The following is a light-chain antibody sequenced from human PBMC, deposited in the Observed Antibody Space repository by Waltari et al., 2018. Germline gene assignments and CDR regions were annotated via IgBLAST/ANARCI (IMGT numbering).Light chain of an antibody. V-gene: IGKV2D-29*02. Sequence: DIVMIQNPLSVSVTPGEPASISCRSSQSLLHINGNTYLHWYLQKSGQSPRLLIYEVTNRESGVPDRFRGSESGTDFTLKISRVEHEDVGVYYCMQNTKDPWTFGQGTKVEIK. CDR1: QSLLHINGNTY. J-gene: IGKJ1*01. CDR2: EVT. CDR3: MQNTKDPWT.